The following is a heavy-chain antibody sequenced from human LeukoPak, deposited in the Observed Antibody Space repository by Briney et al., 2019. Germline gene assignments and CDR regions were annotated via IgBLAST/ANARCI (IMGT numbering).Heavy chain of an antibody. CDR3: ARNDILTGYMFEY. V-gene: IGHV3-66*01. D-gene: IGHD3-9*01. J-gene: IGHJ4*02. Sequence: PGGSLRLSYAASGFTVSSNYMTWVRQAPGKGLAWVSVIYSGGNTYYADSVKGRCTISRDNSKNTVYLQMNSVRAEDTAVYYCARNDILTGYMFEYWGQGTLVTVSS. CDR2: IYSGGNT. CDR1: GFTVSSNY.